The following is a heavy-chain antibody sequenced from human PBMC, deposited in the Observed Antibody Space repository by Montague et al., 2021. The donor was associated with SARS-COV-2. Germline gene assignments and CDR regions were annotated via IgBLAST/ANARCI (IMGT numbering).Heavy chain of an antibody. J-gene: IGHJ4*02. CDR3: ARLHFDDPYYYGSGNLQLFDY. D-gene: IGHD3-10*01. Sequence: SLRLSCAASGFTFSSYAMHWVRQAPGEGLEWVAVISYDGSNKYYADSVKGRFTISRDNSKNTLYLQMNSLRAEDTAVYYCARLHFDDPYYYGSGNLQLFDYWGQGTLVTVSS. V-gene: IGHV3-30-3*01. CDR2: ISYDGSNK. CDR1: GFTFSSYA.